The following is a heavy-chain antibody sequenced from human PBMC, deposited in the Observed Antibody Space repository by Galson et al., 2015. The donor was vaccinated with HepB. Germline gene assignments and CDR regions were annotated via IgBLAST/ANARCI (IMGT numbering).Heavy chain of an antibody. D-gene: IGHD6-13*01. Sequence: SVTVSCKASGGTFSSYAISWVRQAPGQGLEWMGGIIPIFGTANYAQKFQGRVTITADESTSTAYMELSSLRSEDTAVYYCARSKLSLTIAAAGYLFDYWGQGTLVTVSS. J-gene: IGHJ4*02. CDR3: ARSKLSLTIAAAGYLFDY. CDR1: GGTFSSYA. V-gene: IGHV1-69*13. CDR2: IIPIFGTA.